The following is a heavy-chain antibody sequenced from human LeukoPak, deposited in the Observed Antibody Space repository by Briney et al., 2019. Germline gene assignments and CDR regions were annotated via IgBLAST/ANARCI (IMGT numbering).Heavy chain of an antibody. J-gene: IGHJ6*02. CDR1: GYTFTSYD. Sequence: GASVKVSCKASGYTFTSYDINWVRQATGQGLEWMGWMNPNSGNTGYAQKFQGRVTMTRNTSISTAYMELSSLRSEDTAVYYCARGTTVLYYYGMDVWGQGTTVTVSS. V-gene: IGHV1-8*01. CDR3: ARGTTVLYYYGMDV. D-gene: IGHD4-17*01. CDR2: MNPNSGNT.